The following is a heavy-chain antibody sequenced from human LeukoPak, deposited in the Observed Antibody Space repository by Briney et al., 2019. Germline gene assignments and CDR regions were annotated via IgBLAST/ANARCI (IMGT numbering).Heavy chain of an antibody. V-gene: IGHV4-4*07. CDR3: ARDLGSAPSGVVTHDAFDI. CDR1: GGSISSYY. J-gene: IGHJ3*02. D-gene: IGHD3-3*01. Sequence: SETLYLTCTGSGGSISSYYWSWIRQPAGQGLEWIGRIYTSGSTKYNPSLKSRVTVSVDTSKNQFSLKLSSVPAADTAVYYCARDLGSAPSGVVTHDAFDIWGQGTMVTVSS. CDR2: IYTSGST.